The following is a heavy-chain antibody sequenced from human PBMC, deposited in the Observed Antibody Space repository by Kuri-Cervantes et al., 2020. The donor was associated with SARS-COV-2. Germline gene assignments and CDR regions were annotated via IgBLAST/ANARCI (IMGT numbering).Heavy chain of an antibody. D-gene: IGHD1-26*01. CDR1: GFTFYDYT. V-gene: IGHV3-43*01. CDR2: ISWDGGST. CDR3: AKGLGAIRGSYYYYGMDV. J-gene: IGHJ6*02. Sequence: LSLTCAASGFTFYDYTMHWVRQAPGKGLEWVSLISWDGGSTYYADSVKGRFTISRDNSKNSLYLQMNSLRTEDTALYYCAKGLGAIRGSYYYYGMDVWGQGTTVTVSS.